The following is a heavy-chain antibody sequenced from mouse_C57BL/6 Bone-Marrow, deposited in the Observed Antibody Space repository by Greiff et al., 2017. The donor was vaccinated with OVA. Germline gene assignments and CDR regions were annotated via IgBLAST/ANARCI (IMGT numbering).Heavy chain of an antibody. V-gene: IGHV1-76*01. CDR2: IYPGSGNT. CDR3: ARGDFSYGSRRAWCAY. Sequence: QVQLQQSGAELVRPGASVKLSCKASGYTFTDYYINWVKQRPGQGLEWIARIYPGSGNTYYNEKFKGKATLTAEKSSSTAYMQLSSLTSEDSAVFICARGDFSYGSRRAWCAYRGQGTLGTVSA. CDR1: GYTFTDYY. D-gene: IGHD1-1*01. J-gene: IGHJ3*01.